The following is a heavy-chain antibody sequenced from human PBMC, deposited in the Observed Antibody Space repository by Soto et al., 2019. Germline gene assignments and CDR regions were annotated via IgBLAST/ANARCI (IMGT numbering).Heavy chain of an antibody. J-gene: IGHJ4*02. CDR2: IVVGSGNT. CDR1: GFAFTSSA. V-gene: IGHV1-58*01. Sequence: SVKVSCKASGFAFTSSAVQWVRQTRGQRLEWIGWIVVGSGNTNYAQKFQERVTITRDMSTSTAYMELSSLRSEDTAVYYCAAETYYDILTGHGGAFDYWGQGTLVTVSS. D-gene: IGHD3-9*01. CDR3: AAETYYDILTGHGGAFDY.